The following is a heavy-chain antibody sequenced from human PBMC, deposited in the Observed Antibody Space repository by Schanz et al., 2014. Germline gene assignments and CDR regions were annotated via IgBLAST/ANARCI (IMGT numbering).Heavy chain of an antibody. J-gene: IGHJ4*02. Sequence: EVQLLESGGGLVQPGGSLRLSCAASGFTFSSYAISWVRQAPGKGLEWVSSISSGGNPYYANSVKGRFGISRDNSENTLYLQMSSLRVEDTAVYYCAKDPRGDKNDRAYYFDYWGQGTLVSVSS. CDR2: ISSGGNP. CDR1: GFTFSSYA. D-gene: IGHD3-10*01. V-gene: IGHV3-23*01. CDR3: AKDPRGDKNDRAYYFDY.